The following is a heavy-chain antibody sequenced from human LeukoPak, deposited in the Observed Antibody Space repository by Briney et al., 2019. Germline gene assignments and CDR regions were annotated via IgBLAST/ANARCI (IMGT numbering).Heavy chain of an antibody. CDR3: ARRPAAAGYFDY. V-gene: IGHV3-48*03. CDR2: ISSSSNTI. Sequence: PGGSLRLSCAASGFTFSSYEMNWVRQAPGKGLEWVSYISSSSNTIYYADSVKGRFTISRDNAKNSLYLQMNSLRAEDTALYYCARRPAAAGYFDYWGQGTLVTVSS. J-gene: IGHJ4*02. CDR1: GFTFSSYE. D-gene: IGHD6-13*01.